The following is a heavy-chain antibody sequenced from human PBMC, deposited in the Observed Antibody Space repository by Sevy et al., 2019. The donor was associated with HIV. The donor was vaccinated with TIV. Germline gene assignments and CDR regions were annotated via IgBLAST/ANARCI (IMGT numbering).Heavy chain of an antibody. D-gene: IGHD3-22*01. CDR2: IKQDGSEK. Sequence: GGSLRLSCAASGFTFSNYWMSWVRQAPGKGLEWVANIKQDGSEKYYVDSVKGRFTISRDNAKNSLDLQMNGLRAEDTAVYYCARPYRTDPFYYSGSGGYYYPSYFDYWGQGTLVTVSS. V-gene: IGHV3-7*01. CDR3: ARPYRTDPFYYSGSGGYYYPSYFDY. CDR1: GFTFSNYW. J-gene: IGHJ4*02.